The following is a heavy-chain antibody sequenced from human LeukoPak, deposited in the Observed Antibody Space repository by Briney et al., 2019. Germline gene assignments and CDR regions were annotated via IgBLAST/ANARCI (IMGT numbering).Heavy chain of an antibody. CDR2: VYYGGGA. J-gene: IGHJ3*01. V-gene: IGHV4-59*08. CDR1: GGSITTYY. Sequence: KSSETLSLTCTVSGGSITTYYWNWIRQPPGKRLEWIAFVYYGGGANYNPSLKSRVTISLDTSKNQFSLKLNSVTAADTAVYYCASLPGHDYGLTAFDVWGQGTLVTVSS. D-gene: IGHD4/OR15-4a*01. CDR3: ASLPGHDYGLTAFDV.